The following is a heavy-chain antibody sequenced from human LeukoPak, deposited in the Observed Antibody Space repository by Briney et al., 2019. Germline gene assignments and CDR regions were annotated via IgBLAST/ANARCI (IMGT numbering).Heavy chain of an antibody. Sequence: PGGSLRLSCAASGFTFSSYEMNWVRQAPGKGLEWVSYISSSGSTIYYADSVKDRFTISRDNAKNSLYLQMNSLRAEDTAVYYCARDAVWGAFDIWGQGTMVTVSS. J-gene: IGHJ3*02. CDR3: ARDAVWGAFDI. CDR1: GFTFSSYE. D-gene: IGHD2-8*01. CDR2: ISSSGSTI. V-gene: IGHV3-48*03.